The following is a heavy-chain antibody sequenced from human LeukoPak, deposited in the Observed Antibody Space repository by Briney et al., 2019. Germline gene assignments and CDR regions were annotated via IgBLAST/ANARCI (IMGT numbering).Heavy chain of an antibody. V-gene: IGHV3-49*03. CDR2: IRSKAYGGTT. Sequence: GGSLGLSRTASGFTLGDYAMSWFRQAPGKGLEWVGFIRSKAYGGTTEYAASVKGRFTISRDDSKSIAYLQMNSLKTEDTAVYYCTRDPNYYDSSGYYVDFDYWGQGTLVTVSS. CDR3: TRDPNYYDSSGYYVDFDY. CDR1: GFTLGDYA. D-gene: IGHD3-22*01. J-gene: IGHJ4*02.